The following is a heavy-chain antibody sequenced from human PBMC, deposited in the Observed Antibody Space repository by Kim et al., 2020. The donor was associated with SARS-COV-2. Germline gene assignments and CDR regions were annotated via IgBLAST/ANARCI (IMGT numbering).Heavy chain of an antibody. CDR2: ISYDGSNK. V-gene: IGHV3-30*03. Sequence: GGSLRLSCAASGFTFSSYGMHWVRQAPGKGLEWVAVISYDGSNKYYADSVKGRFTISRDNSKNTLYLQMNSLRAEDTAVYYCLANGYFQHWGQGTLVTVS. J-gene: IGHJ1*01. CDR1: GFTFSSYG. CDR3: LANGYFQH.